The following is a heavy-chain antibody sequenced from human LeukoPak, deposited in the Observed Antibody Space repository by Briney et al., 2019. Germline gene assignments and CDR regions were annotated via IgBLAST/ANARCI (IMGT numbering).Heavy chain of an antibody. V-gene: IGHV3-48*03. Sequence: GGSLRLSCAASGFTFSSYEMNWVRQAPGKGLEWVSYISSSGSTIYYADSVKGRFTISRDNAKNSLYLQMNSLRAEDTAVYYCARVPRYCSSTSCLYYYYMDVWGKGTTATVSS. D-gene: IGHD2-2*01. CDR2: ISSSGSTI. CDR1: GFTFSSYE. J-gene: IGHJ6*03. CDR3: ARVPRYCSSTSCLYYYYMDV.